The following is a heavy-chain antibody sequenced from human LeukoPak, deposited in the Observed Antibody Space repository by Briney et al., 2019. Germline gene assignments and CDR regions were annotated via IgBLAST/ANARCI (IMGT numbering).Heavy chain of an antibody. Sequence: GSLRLPCAASGFTFSSYWMSWIRQPPGKGLEWIGSIYYSGSTYYNPSLKSRVTISVDTSKNQFSLKLSSVTAADTAVYYCARGLAVSGSYYGMDVWGQGTTVTVSS. CDR2: IYYSGST. D-gene: IGHD6-19*01. CDR1: GFTFSSYW. J-gene: IGHJ6*02. CDR3: ARGLAVSGSYYGMDV. V-gene: IGHV4-39*07.